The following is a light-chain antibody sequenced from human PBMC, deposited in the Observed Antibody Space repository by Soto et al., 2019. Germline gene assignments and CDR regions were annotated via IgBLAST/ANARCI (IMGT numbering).Light chain of an antibody. CDR2: EVS. CDR1: SSDVGGYNY. J-gene: IGLJ2*01. V-gene: IGLV2-14*01. CDR3: SSYTSISTHVV. Sequence: QSALTQPASVSGSPGQSITISCTGTSSDVGGYNYVSWYQQHPGKAPKLMIYEVSNRPSGVSNRFSGSKSGNTASLTISGLQAEDEADYYCSSYTSISTHVVFGGGTK.